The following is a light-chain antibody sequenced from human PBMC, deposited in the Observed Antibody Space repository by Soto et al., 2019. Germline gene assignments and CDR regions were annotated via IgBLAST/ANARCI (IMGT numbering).Light chain of an antibody. J-gene: IGLJ1*01. CDR1: XXDVGGYNY. CDR2: DVI. Sequence: QSALTQPASVSGSPGQSITISCXXXXXDVGGYNYVSWYQQHPGKAPKLMIYDVINRPSGVSYRFSGSKSDNTASLTISGLQAEDEADYYCSSYTRSSTYVFGTGTKLTVL. V-gene: IGLV2-14*01. CDR3: SSYTRSSTYV.